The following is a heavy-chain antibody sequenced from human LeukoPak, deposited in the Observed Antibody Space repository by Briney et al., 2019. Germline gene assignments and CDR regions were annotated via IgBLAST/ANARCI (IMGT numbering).Heavy chain of an antibody. D-gene: IGHD5-24*01. CDR3: ARDWGDGYNYFDY. Sequence: PGGSLRLSCAASEFTFSSYAMHWVRQAPGKGLEWVAVISYDGSNKYYADSVKGRFTISRDTSKNTLYLQMNSLRAEDTAVFYCARDWGDGYNYFDYWGQGTLVTVSS. CDR1: EFTFSSYA. CDR2: ISYDGSNK. J-gene: IGHJ4*02. V-gene: IGHV3-30-3*01.